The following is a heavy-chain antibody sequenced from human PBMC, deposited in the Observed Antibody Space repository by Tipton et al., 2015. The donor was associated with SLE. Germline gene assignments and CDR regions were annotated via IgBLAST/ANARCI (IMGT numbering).Heavy chain of an antibody. CDR3: ARFLDSNYYGMDV. CDR1: GGSISSHY. V-gene: IGHV4-59*11. J-gene: IGHJ6*02. CDR2: IYYSGST. D-gene: IGHD3-3*01. Sequence: TLSLTCTVSGGSISSHYWSWIRQPPGKGLEWIGYIYYSGSTNHNPSLKSRVTISVDTSKDQFSLKLSSVTAADTAVYYCARFLDSNYYGMDVWGQGTTVTVSS.